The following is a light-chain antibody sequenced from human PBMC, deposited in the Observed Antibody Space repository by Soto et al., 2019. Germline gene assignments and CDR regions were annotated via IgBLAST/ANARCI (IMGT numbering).Light chain of an antibody. CDR3: QYYGSSPWT. J-gene: IGKJ1*01. Sequence: EIVLTQSPGTLSLSPGERGTLSCRATQSVSSNYLAWYQQTPGQARRLLIYSAFSRAAGIPDKFSGSGSGTNFPLTSSRLEPEDFAVYYWQYYGSSPWTFGHGNKVEIK. CDR2: SAF. V-gene: IGKV3-20*01. CDR1: QSVSSNY.